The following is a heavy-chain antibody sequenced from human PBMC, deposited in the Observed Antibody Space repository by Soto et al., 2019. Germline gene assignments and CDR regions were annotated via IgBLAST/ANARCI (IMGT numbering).Heavy chain of an antibody. J-gene: IGHJ4*02. CDR2: IYHSGST. V-gene: IGHV4-30-2*01. CDR3: ARDHYGDYGFDY. CDR1: GFNISSGGDS. Sequence: SSETLCLTCAVSGFNISSGGDSWSWIRQPPGKGLEWIGYIYHSGSTYYNPSLKSRVTISVDRSKNQFSLKLSSVTAADTAVYYCARDHYGDYGFDYWGQGTLVTVSS. D-gene: IGHD4-17*01.